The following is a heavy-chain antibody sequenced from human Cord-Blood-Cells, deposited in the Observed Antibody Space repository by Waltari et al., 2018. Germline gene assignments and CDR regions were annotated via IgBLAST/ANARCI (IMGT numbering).Heavy chain of an antibody. CDR2: ISYDGSNK. CDR3: ARDQGGFRFGENNWYFDL. J-gene: IGHJ2*01. Sequence: QVQLVESGGGVVQPGRSLRLSCAASGFTFSSYAMHWVRQAPGKGLEGVAVISYDGSNKYYADSVKGRFTISRDNSKNTLYLQMNSLRAEDTAVYYCARDQGGFRFGENNWYFDLWGRGTLVTVSS. CDR1: GFTFSSYA. D-gene: IGHD3-10*01. V-gene: IGHV3-30-3*01.